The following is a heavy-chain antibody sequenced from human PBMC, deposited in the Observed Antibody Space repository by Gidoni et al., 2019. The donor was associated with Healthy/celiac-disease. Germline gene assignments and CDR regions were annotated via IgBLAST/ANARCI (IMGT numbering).Heavy chain of an antibody. CDR2: IYHSGST. D-gene: IGHD1-26*01. V-gene: IGHV4-30-2*01. J-gene: IGHJ4*02. CDR3: ARSVGATTGPFDY. Sequence: QLQLQESGSGLVQPSQTLSLTCAVSGCSISSGGYSWSWIRQPPGKGLEWIGYIYHSGSTYYNPSLKSRVTISVDRSKNQFSLKLSSVTAADTAVYYCARSVGATTGPFDYWGQGTLVTVSS. CDR1: GCSISSGGYS.